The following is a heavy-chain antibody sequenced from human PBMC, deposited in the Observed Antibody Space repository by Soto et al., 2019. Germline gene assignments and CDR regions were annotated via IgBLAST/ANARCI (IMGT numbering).Heavy chain of an antibody. D-gene: IGHD3-16*01. CDR2: IKQDGSEK. V-gene: IGHV3-7*05. CDR1: GFTFSIYW. Sequence: EVQLVESGGGLVQPGGSLRLSCAASGFTFSIYWMSWVRQAPGKGLEWVANIKQDGSEKDYVDSVKGRCTISRDNAKNSLYRQMNRLGAEGAAVYYWAKGGGLSLWGRGTLVTVSS. J-gene: IGHJ4*02. CDR3: AKGGGLSL.